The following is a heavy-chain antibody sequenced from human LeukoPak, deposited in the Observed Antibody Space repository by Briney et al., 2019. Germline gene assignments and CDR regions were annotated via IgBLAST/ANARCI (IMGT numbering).Heavy chain of an antibody. D-gene: IGHD3-10*01. J-gene: IGHJ3*02. Sequence: GASVKVSCKASGYTFTSYGISWVRQAPGQGLEWMGRIIPILGIANYARKFQGRVTITADKSTSTAYMELSSLRSEDTAVYYCARSLSGSGGSLRAFDIWGQGTMVTVSS. CDR1: GYTFTSYG. CDR3: ARSLSGSGGSLRAFDI. CDR2: IIPILGIA. V-gene: IGHV1-69*04.